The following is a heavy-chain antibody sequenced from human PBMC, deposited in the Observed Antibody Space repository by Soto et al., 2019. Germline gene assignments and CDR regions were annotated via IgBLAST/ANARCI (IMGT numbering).Heavy chain of an antibody. CDR1: GYTFTSYG. CDR3: ARLPYVFWSGYLGESDYGMDV. CDR2: ISAYNGNT. D-gene: IGHD3-3*01. Sequence: GASVKVSCKASGYTFTSYGISWVRQAPGQGLEWMGWISAYNGNTNYAQKLQGRVTMTTDTSTSTAYMELRSLRSDDTAVYYCARLPYVFWSGYLGESDYGMDVWGQGTTVTVSS. J-gene: IGHJ6*02. V-gene: IGHV1-18*01.